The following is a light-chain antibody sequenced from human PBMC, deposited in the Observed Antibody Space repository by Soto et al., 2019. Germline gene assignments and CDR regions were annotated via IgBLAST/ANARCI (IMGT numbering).Light chain of an antibody. CDR1: QSISLN. V-gene: IGKV3-15*01. Sequence: EIVMTQSPASLSVSPGERATLSCRASQSISLNLAWYQQKPGQAPRLLIYGASTMATGIPARFSGSGSGTEFTLTISILQSEDFAVYDCQQYDNCPPSITFGQGTRLEIK. J-gene: IGKJ5*01. CDR2: GAS. CDR3: QQYDNCPPSIT.